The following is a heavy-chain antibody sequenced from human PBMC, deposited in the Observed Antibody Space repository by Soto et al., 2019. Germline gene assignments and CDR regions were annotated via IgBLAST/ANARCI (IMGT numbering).Heavy chain of an antibody. CDR3: ARFYGSGNFPYDY. D-gene: IGHD3-10*01. CDR2: INVYTGNT. Sequence: QVQLVQSGAEIKKPGASVEVSCKASGYTFTTYGITWVRQAPGQGLEWMGWINVYTGNTDYAQKVQGRVTMTTDTSTSTAYIELRSLRSDDTAVYYCARFYGSGNFPYDYWGQGTLVTVSS. CDR1: GYTFTTYG. J-gene: IGHJ4*02. V-gene: IGHV1-18*01.